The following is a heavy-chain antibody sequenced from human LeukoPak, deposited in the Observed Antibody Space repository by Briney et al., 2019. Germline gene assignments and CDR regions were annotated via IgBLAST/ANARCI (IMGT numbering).Heavy chain of an antibody. J-gene: IGHJ4*02. D-gene: IGHD3-22*01. CDR2: IYYSGSN. Sequence: SETLSLTCTVSGGSFSSSSYYWGWIRPPPGKGLEWIGSIYYSGSNYYNPSLKSRVTISVDTSKNQFSLKLSSVTAADTAVYYCARHNYDSSGFLKYWGQGTLVTVSS. V-gene: IGHV4-39*01. CDR3: ARHNYDSSGFLKY. CDR1: GGSFSSSSYY.